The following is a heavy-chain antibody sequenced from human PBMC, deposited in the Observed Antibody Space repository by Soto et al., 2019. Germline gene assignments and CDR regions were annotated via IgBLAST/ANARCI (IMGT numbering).Heavy chain of an antibody. CDR2: ISSSSSYI. J-gene: IGHJ5*02. V-gene: IGHV3-21*01. CDR1: GFTFSSYS. CDR3: ARSQRAGNWFDP. Sequence: GGSLILSCAASGFTFSSYSMNWVRQAPGKGLEWVSSISSSSSYIYYADSVKGRFTISRDNAKNSLYLQMNSLRAEDTAVYYCARSQRAGNWFDPWGQGTLVTVSS.